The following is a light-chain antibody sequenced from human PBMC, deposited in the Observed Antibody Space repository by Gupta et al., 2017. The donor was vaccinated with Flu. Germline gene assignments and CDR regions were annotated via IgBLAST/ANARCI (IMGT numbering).Light chain of an antibody. V-gene: IGLV3-21*02. CDR1: NIGSRS. J-gene: IGLJ3*02. CDR2: DDR. CDR3: QVWESGNDYFWV. Sequence: SYVLTQPPSVSWAPGPPARITCGENNIGSRSVHWYQQKRGQAPGLVVYDDRDRHAGITERVSGSNSGKTANMTISRVEAGDEDDYYCQVWESGNDYFWVFGGGTKLTVL.